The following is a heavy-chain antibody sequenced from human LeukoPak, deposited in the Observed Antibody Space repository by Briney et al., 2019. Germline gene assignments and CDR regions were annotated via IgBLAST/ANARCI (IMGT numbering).Heavy chain of an antibody. CDR3: ARSVWVYASLHFDY. D-gene: IGHD2-8*01. CDR2: IYYSGGS. V-gene: IGHV4-39*07. CDR1: GGSIRSSSYY. J-gene: IGHJ4*02. Sequence: PSETLSLTCTVSGGSIRSSSYYWGWIRQPPGKGLEWIGSIYYSGGSNYNPSLKSRVTISVDTSKNQFSLKLSSVTAADTAVYYCARSVWVYASLHFDYWGQGTLVTVSS.